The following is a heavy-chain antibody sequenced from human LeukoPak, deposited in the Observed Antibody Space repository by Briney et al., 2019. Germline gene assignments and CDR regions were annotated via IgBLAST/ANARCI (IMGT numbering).Heavy chain of an antibody. CDR3: ARRGLRLAFDI. D-gene: IGHD5-12*01. CDR1: GGTFSSYA. J-gene: IGHJ3*02. V-gene: IGHV1-69*06. Sequence: ASVKVSCKASGGTFSSYAISWVRQAPGQGLEWMGGIIPIFGTANYAQKLQGRVTITADKSTSTAYMELSSLRSEDTAVYYCARRGLRLAFDIWGQGTMVTVSS. CDR2: IIPIFGTA.